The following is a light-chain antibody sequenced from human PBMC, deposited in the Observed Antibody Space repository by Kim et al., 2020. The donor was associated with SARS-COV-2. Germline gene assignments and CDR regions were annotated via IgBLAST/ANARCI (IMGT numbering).Light chain of an antibody. Sequence: SYELTQPPSVSVAPGETAWISCGGNNIGSKSVHWYQQKPGQAPVLVIYYDSDRPSGIPERFSGSNSGNTATLTISRVEAGDEADYYCQVWDSSSDHPGVF. J-gene: IGLJ3*02. V-gene: IGLV3-21*04. CDR3: QVWDSSSDHPGV. CDR2: YDS. CDR1: NIGSKS.